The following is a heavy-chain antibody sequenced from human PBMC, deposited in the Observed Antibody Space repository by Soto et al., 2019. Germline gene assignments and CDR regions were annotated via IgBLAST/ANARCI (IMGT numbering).Heavy chain of an antibody. CDR1: GGTFSSYA. J-gene: IGHJ3*02. D-gene: IGHD3-22*01. CDR3: ARDRGPYDSSADDAFGI. V-gene: IGHV1-69*13. Sequence: GASVKVSCKASGGTFSSYAISWVRQAPGQGLEWMGGIIPIFGTANYAQKFQGRVTITADESTSTAYMELSSLRSEDTAVYYCARDRGPYDSSADDAFGIWGQGTMVTVSS. CDR2: IIPIFGTA.